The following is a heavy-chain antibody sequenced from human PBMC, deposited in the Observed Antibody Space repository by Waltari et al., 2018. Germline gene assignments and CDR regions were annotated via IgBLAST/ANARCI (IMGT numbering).Heavy chain of an antibody. J-gene: IGHJ3*01. CDR3: ATYIGASVGTAAFDV. Sequence: QLQLQESGPRLVRPSETLSLICRVSGVSITSNRNYWAWIRQSPGQGLEWFWTVSYSGTTYISPSLKSRVSVSRATSKNQVSLILGSVTAADMAVYYCATYIGASVGTAAFDVWGQGTMVTVSS. V-gene: IGHV4-39*01. D-gene: IGHD5-12*01. CDR2: VSYSGTT. CDR1: GVSITSNRNY.